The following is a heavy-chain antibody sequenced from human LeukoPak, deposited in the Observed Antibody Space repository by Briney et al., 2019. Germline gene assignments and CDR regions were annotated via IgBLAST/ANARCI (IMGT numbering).Heavy chain of an antibody. Sequence: SETLSLTCTVSGYSISSGYYWGWIRPPPGKGLEWIGSIYHSGSTYYNPSLKSRVTISVDTSKNQFSLKLSSVTAADTAVYYCARGLWFGEPPLYYYYGMDVWGQGTTVTVSS. CDR3: ARGLWFGEPPLYYYYGMDV. V-gene: IGHV4-38-2*02. J-gene: IGHJ6*02. CDR2: IYHSGST. CDR1: GYSISSGYY. D-gene: IGHD3-10*01.